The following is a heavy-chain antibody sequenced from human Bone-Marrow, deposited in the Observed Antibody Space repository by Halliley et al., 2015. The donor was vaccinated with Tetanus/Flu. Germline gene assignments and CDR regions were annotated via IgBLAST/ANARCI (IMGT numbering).Heavy chain of an antibody. CDR2: IYYSGSI. CDR3: ARDRGFDRGGFDP. CDR1: GGSIGSFY. J-gene: IGHJ5*02. D-gene: IGHD3-16*01. Sequence: TLSLTCTVSGGSIGSFYWSWIRQPPGKGLEWIAYIYYSGSINYNPSLKSRVTISADMPKNQIYLQLSSVTAADTAVYYCARDRGFDRGGFDPWGQGTLVTVSS. V-gene: IGHV4-59*12.